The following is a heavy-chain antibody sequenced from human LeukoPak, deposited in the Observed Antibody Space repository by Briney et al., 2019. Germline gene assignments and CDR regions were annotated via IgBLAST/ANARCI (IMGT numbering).Heavy chain of an antibody. V-gene: IGHV3-23*01. CDR3: AKGGSARVFDY. CDR2: ISGSGGST. CDR1: GFTVSSIH. Sequence: GGSLRLSCAASGFTVSSIHMVWVRQAPGRGLEWVSAISGSGGSTYYADSVKGRFTISRDNSKNTLYLQMNSLRAEDTAVYYCAKGGSARVFDYWGQGTLVTVSS. D-gene: IGHD6-25*01. J-gene: IGHJ4*02.